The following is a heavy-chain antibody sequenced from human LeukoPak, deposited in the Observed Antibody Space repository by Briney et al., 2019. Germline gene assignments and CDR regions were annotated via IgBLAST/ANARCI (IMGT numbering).Heavy chain of an antibody. CDR1: GGSISSYY. CDR2: IYYSGST. CDR3: ARGYDSSGYYFG. V-gene: IGHV4-59*08. J-gene: IGHJ4*02. D-gene: IGHD3-22*01. Sequence: SETLSLTCTVSGGSISSYYWSWIRQPPGKGLEWIGYIYYSGSTNYNPSLKSRVTISVDTSKNQVSLKLSSVTAADTAVYYCARGYDSSGYYFGWGQGTLVTVSS.